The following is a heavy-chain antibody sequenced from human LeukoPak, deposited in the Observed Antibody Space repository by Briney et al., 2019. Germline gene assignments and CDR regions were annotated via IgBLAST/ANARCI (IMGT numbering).Heavy chain of an antibody. CDR2: IIGSGGSA. D-gene: IGHD3-22*01. CDR3: AKPMEDSYYDSSVYYLGGAFDI. V-gene: IGHV3-23*01. Sequence: PGGSLRLSCAASGFTFSTFSSYAMSWVRQAPGKGLEWVSVIIGSGGSAYYADSVKGRFTISRDNSKNNLYLQMNSLRAEDTAVYYCAKPMEDSYYDSSVYYLGGAFDIWGQGTMVTVSS. CDR1: GFTFSTFSSYA. J-gene: IGHJ3*02.